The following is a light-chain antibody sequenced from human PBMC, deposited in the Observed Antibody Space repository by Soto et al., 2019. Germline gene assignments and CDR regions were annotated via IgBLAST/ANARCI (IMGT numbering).Light chain of an antibody. CDR3: SSYTRGNSWV. CDR2: DVS. CDR1: SSDVGSSNY. V-gene: IGLV2-14*03. Sequence: QSALTQPASVSRSPGQSITISCTGTSSDVGSSNYVSWYQHHPGKAPQLIIFDVSDRPSGVSHRFSGSKSGNTASLIISGLLAEDEAYYYCSSYTRGNSWVFGGGTKLTVL. J-gene: IGLJ3*02.